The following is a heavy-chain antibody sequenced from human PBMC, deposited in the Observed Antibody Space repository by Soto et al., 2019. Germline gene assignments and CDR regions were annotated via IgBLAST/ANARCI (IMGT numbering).Heavy chain of an antibody. D-gene: IGHD3-22*01. V-gene: IGHV3-30-3*01. Sequence: QVQLVESGGGVVQPGRSLRLSCAASGFTFSSYAMHWVRQAPGKGLEWVAVISYDGSNKYYADSVKGRFTISRDNSKNTLYLQMNSLRAEDTAVYYCARDSGTMIVQPASPLGRAFDIWGQGTMVTVSS. CDR2: ISYDGSNK. CDR3: ARDSGTMIVQPASPLGRAFDI. J-gene: IGHJ3*02. CDR1: GFTFSSYA.